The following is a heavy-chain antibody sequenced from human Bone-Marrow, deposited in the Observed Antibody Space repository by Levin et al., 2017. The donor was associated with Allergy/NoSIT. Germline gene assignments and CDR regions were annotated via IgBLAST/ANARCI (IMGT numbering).Heavy chain of an antibody. D-gene: IGHD3-10*01. CDR3: ARVGGFGLYMDV. CDR1: GFSLTSSDVG. CDR2: IYWDDDK. Sequence: KVSGPTLVKPTQTLTLTCTFSGFSLTSSDVGVGWVRQPPGKALEWLALIYWDDDKRYSRSLKSRLTITKDTSKNQVVLSMTNMDPVDTATYYCARVGGFGLYMDVWGKGTTVTVSS. V-gene: IGHV2-5*02. J-gene: IGHJ6*03.